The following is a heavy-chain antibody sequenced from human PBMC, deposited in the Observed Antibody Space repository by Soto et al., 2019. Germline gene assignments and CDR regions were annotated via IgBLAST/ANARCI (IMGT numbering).Heavy chain of an antibody. Sequence: GASVKVSCKASGYTFTSYGISWVRQAPGQGLEWMGWISAYNGNTNYAQKLQGRVTMTTDTSTSTAYMELRSLRSDDTAVYYCARSRYCSGGSCPGRNYYGMDVWGQGTTVTVSS. V-gene: IGHV1-18*01. CDR3: ARSRYCSGGSCPGRNYYGMDV. CDR1: GYTFTSYG. CDR2: ISAYNGNT. J-gene: IGHJ6*02. D-gene: IGHD2-15*01.